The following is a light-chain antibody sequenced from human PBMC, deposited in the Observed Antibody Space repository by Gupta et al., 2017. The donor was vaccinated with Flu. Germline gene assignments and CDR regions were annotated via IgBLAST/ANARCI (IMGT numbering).Light chain of an antibody. CDR2: GAS. J-gene: IGKJ1*01. V-gene: IGKV3-20*01. CDR1: QSVSSSY. CDR3: QQYGSSPRT. Sequence: DIVLTQSPGTLSLSPGERATLSCRASQSVSSSYLAWYLQQPGQAPRLLIYGASSRATGIPDRFSGSGSGTDFTLTISRLEPEDFAVFYCQQYGSSPRTFGQGTKVEIK.